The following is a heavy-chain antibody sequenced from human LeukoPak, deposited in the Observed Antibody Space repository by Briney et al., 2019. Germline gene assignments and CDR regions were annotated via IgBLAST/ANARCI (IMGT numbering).Heavy chain of an antibody. V-gene: IGHV3-30-3*01. CDR3: ARDRYSSSWYRYYYYGMDV. CDR1: GFTFSSYA. D-gene: IGHD6-13*01. Sequence: GGSLRLSCAASGFTFSSYAMHWVRQAPGKGLEWVAVISYDGSNKYYADSVKGRFTISRDNSKNTLYLQMNSLRAEDTAVYYCARDRYSSSWYRYYYYGMDVWGQGTTVTVSS. CDR2: ISYDGSNK. J-gene: IGHJ6*02.